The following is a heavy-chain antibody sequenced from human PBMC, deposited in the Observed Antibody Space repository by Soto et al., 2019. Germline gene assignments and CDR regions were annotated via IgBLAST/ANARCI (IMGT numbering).Heavy chain of an antibody. V-gene: IGHV3-30-3*01. CDR2: ISYDGSNK. D-gene: IGHD4-17*01. CDR3: ARRPVTYYFDY. CDR1: GFTFSNYA. Sequence: QVPLVESGGGVVQPGRSLRLSCAASGFTFSNYAMHSVRQAPGKGLEWGAVISYDGSNKYYADSVKGRFTISRDNSKNTLYLQMNSLRAEDTAVYYCARRPVTYYFDYWGQGTLVTVSS. J-gene: IGHJ4*02.